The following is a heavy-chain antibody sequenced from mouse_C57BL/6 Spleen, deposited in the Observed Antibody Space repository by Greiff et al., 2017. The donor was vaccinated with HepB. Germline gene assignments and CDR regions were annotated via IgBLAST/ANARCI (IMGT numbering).Heavy chain of an antibody. J-gene: IGHJ3*01. CDR2: INPNNGGT. D-gene: IGHD2-13*01. V-gene: IGHV1-26*01. Sequence: VQLQQSGPELVKPGASVKISCKASGYTFTDYYMNWVKQSHGKSLEWIGDINPNNGGTSYNQKFKGKATLTVDKSSSTAYMELRSLTSEDSAVYYCAPSLTISTWFAYWGQGTLVTVSA. CDR3: APSLTISTWFAY. CDR1: GYTFTDYY.